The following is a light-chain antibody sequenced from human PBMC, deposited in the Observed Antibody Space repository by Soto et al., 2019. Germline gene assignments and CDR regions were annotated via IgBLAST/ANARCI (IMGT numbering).Light chain of an antibody. V-gene: IGLV1-44*01. CDR3: AAWDDSLNGYV. Sequence: QSVLTQPPSASGTPRQRVSISCSGSTSNIGSNSVSWYQQLPGTAPRLLIYSNNQRPSGVPDRFSGSKSVTSASLAISGLQSGDEADYYCAAWDDSLNGYVFGTGTKVTV. CDR1: TSNIGSNS. CDR2: SNN. J-gene: IGLJ1*01.